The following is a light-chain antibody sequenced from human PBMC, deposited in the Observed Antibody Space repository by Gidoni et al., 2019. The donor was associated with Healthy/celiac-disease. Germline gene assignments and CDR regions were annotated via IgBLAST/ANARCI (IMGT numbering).Light chain of an antibody. CDR2: RDS. CDR1: NIGSKN. CDR3: QVWDSSTVV. V-gene: IGLV3-9*01. J-gene: IGLJ2*01. Sequence: SYELTQPLSVSVALGQTARITCGGNNIGSKNVHWYQQKPGQAPVLDIYRDSNRPSGIPERFSGSNSGNTATLTISRAQAGDEADYYWQVWDSSTVVFGGGTKLTVL.